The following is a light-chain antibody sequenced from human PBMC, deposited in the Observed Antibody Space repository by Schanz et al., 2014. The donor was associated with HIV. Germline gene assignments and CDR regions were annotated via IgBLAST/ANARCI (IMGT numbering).Light chain of an antibody. J-gene: IGLJ3*02. CDR1: RSNIGAGYD. V-gene: IGLV1-40*01. Sequence: QSVLTQPPSVSGAPGQRVTISCTGSRSNIGAGYDVHWYQHLPGTAPKLLIYGNTNRPSGVPDRFSGSKSGTAASLAISGLQAEDEADYYCSSYAGSNILWLFGGGTKVTVL. CDR2: GNT. CDR3: SSYAGSNILWL.